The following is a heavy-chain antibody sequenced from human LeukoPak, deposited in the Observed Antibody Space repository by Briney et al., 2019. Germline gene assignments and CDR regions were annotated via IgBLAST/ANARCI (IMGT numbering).Heavy chain of an antibody. V-gene: IGHV3-64*01. CDR2: ISSNGINT. CDR1: GFNFSTYA. CDR3: VRVIQGINSSWYGS. D-gene: IGHD6-13*01. J-gene: IGHJ1*01. Sequence: PGGSLRLSCAASGFNFSTYAMHWVRQAPGKGLEYVSAISSNGINTYYANSVKGRSTISRDNSKNALYLQMGSLRAEDMAVYYCVRVIQGINSSWYGSWGQGTLVTVSS.